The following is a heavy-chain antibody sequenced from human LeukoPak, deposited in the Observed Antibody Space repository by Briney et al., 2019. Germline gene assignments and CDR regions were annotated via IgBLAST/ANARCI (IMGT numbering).Heavy chain of an antibody. Sequence: GGSLRLSCAASGFTFNTNAMNWVRQAPGKGLEWVSAVSGDGGSTYYADSVKGRFTISRDNARNSLYLQMNSLRAEDTALYYCARDPAAAPYYDYWGQGILVTVSS. V-gene: IGHV3-23*01. J-gene: IGHJ4*02. CDR3: ARDPAAAPYYDY. D-gene: IGHD2-15*01. CDR2: VSGDGGST. CDR1: GFTFNTNA.